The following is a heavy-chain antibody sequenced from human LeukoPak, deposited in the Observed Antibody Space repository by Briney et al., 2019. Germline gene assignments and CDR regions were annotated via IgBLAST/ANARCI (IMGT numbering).Heavy chain of an antibody. CDR3: VRSLRSADF. J-gene: IGHJ4*02. Sequence: TGGSLRLSCAASGFTVSSNYMSWVRQAPGKGLEWVSVIYSGGSTYYADSVKGRFTISRDNAKNTLFLQMDSLRPEDTAVYYCVRSLRSADFWGQGTLVTVSS. CDR1: GFTVSSNY. V-gene: IGHV3-53*01. CDR2: IYSGGST.